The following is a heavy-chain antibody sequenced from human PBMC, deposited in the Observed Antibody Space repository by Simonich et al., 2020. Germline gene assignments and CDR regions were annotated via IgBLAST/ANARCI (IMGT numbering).Heavy chain of an antibody. CDR3: ARWIAVAGTGAYGMDV. CDR1: GFTFSSYS. J-gene: IGHJ6*02. Sequence: EVQLVESGGGLVKPGGSLRLSCAASGFTFSSYSMNWVRQAPGKGLEWVSSISSSSSYIYYADSVKSRFTISRDNAKNALYLKMNSLRAEDTAVYYCARWIAVAGTGAYGMDVWGQGTTVTVSS. CDR2: ISSSSSYI. V-gene: IGHV3-21*01. D-gene: IGHD6-19*01.